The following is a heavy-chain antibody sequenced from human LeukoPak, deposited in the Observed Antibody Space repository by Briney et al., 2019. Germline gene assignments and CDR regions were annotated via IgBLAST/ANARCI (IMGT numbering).Heavy chain of an antibody. J-gene: IGHJ3*02. CDR1: GFTFSSYS. Sequence: GGSLRLSCAASGFTFSSYSMNWVRQAPGKGLEWVSVIYNGGSTYYADSVKGRFTISRDNSKNTLYLQMNSLRSLNTAVYYGVLTGDYYLDAFDNWGQGTMVTVSS. V-gene: IGHV3-66*02. CDR2: IYNGGST. CDR3: VLTGDYYLDAFDN. D-gene: IGHD3-9*01.